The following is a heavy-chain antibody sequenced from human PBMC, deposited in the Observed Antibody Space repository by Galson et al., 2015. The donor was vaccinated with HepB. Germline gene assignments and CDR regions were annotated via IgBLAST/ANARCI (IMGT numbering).Heavy chain of an antibody. D-gene: IGHD1-26*01. CDR1: GYTFTGYY. CDR2: INPSGGST. V-gene: IGHV1-46*01. J-gene: IGHJ3*02. Sequence: SVKVSCKASGYTFTGYYMHWVRQAPGQGLEWMGIINPSGGSTSYAQKFQGRVTMTRDTSTSTVYMELSSLRSEDTAVYYCARDPLPVGATTSDAFDIWGQGTMVTVSS. CDR3: ARDPLPVGATTSDAFDI.